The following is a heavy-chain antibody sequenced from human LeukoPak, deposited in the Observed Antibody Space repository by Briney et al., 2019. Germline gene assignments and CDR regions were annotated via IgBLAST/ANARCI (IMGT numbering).Heavy chain of an antibody. D-gene: IGHD2-2*01. CDR3: ARAPAPIVVVPAATGQIDY. CDR2: INPNSGGT. Sequence: ASVKVSCKASGYTFTGYYMHWVRQAPGQGLECIGWINPNSGGTNYAQKFQGRVTMTRDTSISTAYMELSRLRSDDTAVYYCARAPAPIVVVPAATGQIDYWGQGTLVTVSS. CDR1: GYTFTGYY. J-gene: IGHJ4*02. V-gene: IGHV1-2*02.